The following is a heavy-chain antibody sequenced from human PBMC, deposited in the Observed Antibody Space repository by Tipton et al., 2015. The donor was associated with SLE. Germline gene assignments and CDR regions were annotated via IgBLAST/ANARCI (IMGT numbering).Heavy chain of an antibody. CDR2: IYYSGSTNYSGST. CDR1: GGSISSYY. V-gene: IGHV4-59*08. J-gene: IGHJ4*02. D-gene: IGHD5-12*01. Sequence: TLSLTCTVSGGSISSYYWSWIRQPPGKGLEWIGYIYYSGSTNYSGSTNYNPSLKSRVTISLDTSKNQFSLQLSSVTAADTAVYYCARRLTRYSGYDYFDYWGQGTLVTVSS. CDR3: ARRLTRYSGYDYFDY.